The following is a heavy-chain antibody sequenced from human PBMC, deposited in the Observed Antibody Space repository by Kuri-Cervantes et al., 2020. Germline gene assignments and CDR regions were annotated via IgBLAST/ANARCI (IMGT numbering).Heavy chain of an antibody. CDR3: ARGKIYYGSGSKQNWFDP. V-gene: IGHV3-30*02. CDR1: GISLKNYA. J-gene: IGHJ5*02. CDR2: IRYDGSNK. D-gene: IGHD3-10*01. Sequence: GGSLRLSCAASGISLKNYALSWVRQAPGKGLEWVAFIRYDGSNKYYADSVKGRFTISRDNSKNTLYLQMNSLRAEDTAVYYCARGKIYYGSGSKQNWFDPWGQGTLVTVSS.